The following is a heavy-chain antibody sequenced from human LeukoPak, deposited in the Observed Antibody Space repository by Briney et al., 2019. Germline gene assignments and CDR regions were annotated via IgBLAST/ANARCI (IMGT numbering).Heavy chain of an antibody. CDR2: IYTSGST. V-gene: IGHV4-61*02. CDR3: ARLEMITLDAFDI. Sequence: PSETLSLTCTVSGGSISSGSYYWSWIRQPAGKGLEWIGRIYTSGSTNYNPSLKSRVTISVDTSKNQFSLKLSSVTAADTAVYYCARLEMITLDAFDIWGQGTMVTVSS. D-gene: IGHD3-16*01. CDR1: GGSISSGSYY. J-gene: IGHJ3*02.